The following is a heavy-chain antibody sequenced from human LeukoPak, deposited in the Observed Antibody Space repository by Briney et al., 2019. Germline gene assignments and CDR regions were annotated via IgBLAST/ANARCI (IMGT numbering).Heavy chain of an antibody. V-gene: IGHV3-23*01. CDR2: ISGSGTNT. D-gene: IGHD2-15*01. CDR3: AKDQGLGGGSVWGY. Sequence: GGSLRLSCAASGFTFGSYAMSWVRQAPGKGLEWVSAISGSGTNTYYGSSVKGRFTISRDNSKNMLFLEMNSLRAEDKAVYYCAKDQGLGGGSVWGYWGQGMLITVSS. J-gene: IGHJ4*02. CDR1: GFTFGSYA.